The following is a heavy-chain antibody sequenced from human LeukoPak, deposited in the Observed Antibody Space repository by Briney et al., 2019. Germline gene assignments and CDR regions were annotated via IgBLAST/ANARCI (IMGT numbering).Heavy chain of an antibody. D-gene: IGHD2-2*03. CDR1: GFNFHSHE. Sequence: GGSLRLSCAASGFNFHSHEMNWVRQAPGKGLEWVSYISSSGTTYYADSVKGRFTISRDNAKNSLFPQMNSLRAEDTAVYYCGRGGYCSSTICYAMNAFDIWGHGTMVTVSS. CDR3: GRGGYCSSTICYAMNAFDI. V-gene: IGHV3-48*03. J-gene: IGHJ3*02. CDR2: ISSSGTT.